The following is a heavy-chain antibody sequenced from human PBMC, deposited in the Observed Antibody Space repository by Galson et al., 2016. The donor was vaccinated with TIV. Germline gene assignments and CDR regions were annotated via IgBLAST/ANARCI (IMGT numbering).Heavy chain of an antibody. Sequence: SLRLSCAASGFTFSSYTFHWVRQTPGKGLEWVAIISHDGNNKDVADSVQGRFTISRDSSKNTVYLQMNNLRPEDTALYFCTRDGRGNWKYVDYFDYWGQGMLVTVSS. J-gene: IGHJ4*02. CDR2: ISHDGNNK. V-gene: IGHV3-30-3*01. CDR1: GFTFSSYT. CDR3: TRDGRGNWKYVDYFDY. D-gene: IGHD1-7*01.